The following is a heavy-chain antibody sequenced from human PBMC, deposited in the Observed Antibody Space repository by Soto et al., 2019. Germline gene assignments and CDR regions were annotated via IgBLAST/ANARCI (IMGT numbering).Heavy chain of an antibody. CDR1: GGSLSSYY. V-gene: IGHV4-34*01. J-gene: IGHJ6*03. CDR2: IDHSGSS. Sequence: QVQLQQWGAGLLKPPETLSLTCGVDGGSLSSYYWSWIRQPPGKGLEWIGEIDHSGSSNYNPSLKSRVTISVDTARNLFSLKLSSVAAAYTAVYYCARDIGYCIITSCYVFMDVWGIGTTVTVSS. CDR3: ARDIGYCIITSCYVFMDV. D-gene: IGHD2-2*01.